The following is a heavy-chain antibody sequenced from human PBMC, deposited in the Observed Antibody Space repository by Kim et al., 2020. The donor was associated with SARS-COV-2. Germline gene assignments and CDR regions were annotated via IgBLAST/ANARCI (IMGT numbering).Heavy chain of an antibody. CDR3: AKCGVPLLIKPAADGVDV. V-gene: IGHV3-23*01. D-gene: IGHD2-2*01. J-gene: IGHJ6*02. Sequence: KGRFTISRDNSKNTLSLQMNSLRAEDMAVYYCAKCGVPLLIKPAADGVDVWGQGTPVTVSS.